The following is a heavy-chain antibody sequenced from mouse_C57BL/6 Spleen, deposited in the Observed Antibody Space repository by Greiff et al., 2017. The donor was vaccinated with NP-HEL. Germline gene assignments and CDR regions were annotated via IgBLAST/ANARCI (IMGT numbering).Heavy chain of an antibody. V-gene: IGHV5-17*01. CDR2: ISSGSSTI. D-gene: IGHD1-1*01. Sequence: EVKVEESGGGLVKPGGSLKLSCAASGFTFSDYGMHWVRQAPEKGLEWVAYISSGSSTIYYADTVKGRFTISRDNAKNTLFLQMTSLRSEDTAMYYCAYYGSSYSAMDYWGQGTSVTVSS. CDR1: GFTFSDYG. J-gene: IGHJ4*01. CDR3: AYYGSSYSAMDY.